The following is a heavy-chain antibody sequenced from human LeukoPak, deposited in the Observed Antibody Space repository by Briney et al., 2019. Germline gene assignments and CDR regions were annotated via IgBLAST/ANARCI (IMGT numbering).Heavy chain of an antibody. V-gene: IGHV3-66*01. CDR2: IYSGGST. J-gene: IGHJ4*02. CDR3: TTDSAGDY. D-gene: IGHD3-10*01. CDR1: GFTVSSNY. Sequence: GGSLRLSCAASGFTVSSNYMSWVRQAPGKGLEWVSVIYSGGSTYYADSVKGRFTISRDNSKNTLYLQMNSLKTEDTAVYYCTTDSAGDYWGQGTLVTVSS.